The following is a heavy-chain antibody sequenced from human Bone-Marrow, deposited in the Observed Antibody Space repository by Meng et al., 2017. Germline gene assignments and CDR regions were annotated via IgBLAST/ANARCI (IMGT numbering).Heavy chain of an antibody. Sequence: GESLKISCAASGFIFSNSWMSWVRQAPGKGLEWLANIRRDGSEKYYLDSVKGRFTISRDNAENSLFLQMSSLTADDTAVYYCATSFDSAGNDWGQGTLVTVSS. V-gene: IGHV3-7*01. CDR1: GFIFSNSW. J-gene: IGHJ4*02. CDR3: ATSFDSAGND. D-gene: IGHD6-19*01. CDR2: IRRDGSEK.